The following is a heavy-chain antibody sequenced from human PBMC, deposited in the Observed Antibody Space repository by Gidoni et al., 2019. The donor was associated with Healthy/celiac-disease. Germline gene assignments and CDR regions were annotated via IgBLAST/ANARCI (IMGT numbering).Heavy chain of an antibody. V-gene: IGHV5-51*01. J-gene: IGHJ4*02. CDR2: IYPGDSDT. Sequence: EVQLVQSGAEVKQPGESLKISCKGSGYSFTSYWIGWVRQMPRKGLEWMGIIYPGDSDTRYSPSFQGQVTISADKSISTAYLQWSSLKASDTAMYYCATNYYDSSGYYGFDYWGQGTLVTVSS. CDR1: GYSFTSYW. CDR3: ATNYYDSSGYYGFDY. D-gene: IGHD3-22*01.